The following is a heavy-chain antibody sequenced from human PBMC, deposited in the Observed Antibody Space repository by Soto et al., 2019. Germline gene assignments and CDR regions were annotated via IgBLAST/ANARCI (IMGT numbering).Heavy chain of an antibody. CDR1: GFSLSTSGVG. CDR2: IYWNDDR. V-gene: IGHV2-5*01. J-gene: IGHJ6*02. D-gene: IGHD6-19*01. Sequence: GSGPTLVNPTQTLTLTCTFSGFSLSTSGVGVGWIRQPPGKTLEWLGLIYWNDDRRYSPSLKTRLTITKDTSKNQVVLTVTNMDPVDTATYYCVHSLHTSGWYTYSGMDVWGQGTTVTVSS. CDR3: VHSLHTSGWYTYSGMDV.